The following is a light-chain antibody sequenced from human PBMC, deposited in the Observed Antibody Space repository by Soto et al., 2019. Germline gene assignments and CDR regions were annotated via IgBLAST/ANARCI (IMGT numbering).Light chain of an antibody. CDR1: SSDVGGYNY. CDR3: SSYTSSSTPVV. CDR2: DVT. V-gene: IGLV2-14*03. Sequence: QSALTQPASVSGSPGQSITISCTGTSSDVGGYNYVSWYQNHPGKAPKLMIYDVTNRPSGVSNRFSGSKSGNTASLTISGLQAEDEDDYYCSSYTSSSTPVVFGGGTKLTVL. J-gene: IGLJ2*01.